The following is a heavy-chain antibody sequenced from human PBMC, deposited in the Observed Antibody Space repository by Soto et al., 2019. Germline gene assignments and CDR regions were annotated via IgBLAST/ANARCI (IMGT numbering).Heavy chain of an antibody. CDR2: IKSKTDGGTT. Sequence: SVSNAWMNWVRQAPGKGLEWVGRIKSKTDGGTTDYAAPVKGRFTISRDDSKNTLYLQMNSLKTEDTAVYYCTTERWGGAFDIWGPGTMVTVSS. CDR3: TTERWGGAFDI. V-gene: IGHV3-15*07. J-gene: IGHJ3*02. CDR1: SVSNAW. D-gene: IGHD3-10*01.